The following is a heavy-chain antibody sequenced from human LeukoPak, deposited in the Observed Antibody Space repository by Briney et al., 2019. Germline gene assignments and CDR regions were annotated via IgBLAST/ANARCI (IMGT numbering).Heavy chain of an antibody. Sequence: SETLSLTCTVSGTSITSFYWSWIRQPPGKGLEWIGCIHYSGPTTYSPSLRSRITLSVDTSKNQVPLILRSVTAADTAVYFCARDSSPGDSWGQGTLVTVSS. CDR1: GTSITSFY. V-gene: IGHV4-59*01. CDR2: IHYSGPT. D-gene: IGHD2-2*01. J-gene: IGHJ5*01. CDR3: ARDSSPGDS.